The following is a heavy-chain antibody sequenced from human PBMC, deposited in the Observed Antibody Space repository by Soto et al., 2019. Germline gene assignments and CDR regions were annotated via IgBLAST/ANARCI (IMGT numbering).Heavy chain of an antibody. Sequence: XSVKVSCKSSGYTFTYFYIHLVRQVPGQGLEWVGWINPKNGGINYAQKFQGRVTMTRDTSVNTSYTDLNRLNFDDSAIYYCVRGQSVLYLELWGRGTQVTSPQ. D-gene: IGHD1-20*01. CDR3: VRGQSVLYLEL. CDR1: GYTFTYFY. CDR2: INPKNGGI. J-gene: IGHJ2*01. V-gene: IGHV1-2*02.